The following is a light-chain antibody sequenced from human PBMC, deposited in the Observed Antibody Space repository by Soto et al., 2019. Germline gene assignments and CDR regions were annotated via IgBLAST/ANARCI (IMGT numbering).Light chain of an antibody. Sequence: QSALTQPRSVSGSPGQSVTISCTGTTSDVGGYNYVSWYQQHPGKAPKLMIYDVSKRPSGVPDRFSGSKSGNTASLTISGLQAEDEAHYYCCSYAGSRYVFGTGTKLTVL. CDR1: TSDVGGYNY. J-gene: IGLJ1*01. CDR2: DVS. CDR3: CSYAGSRYV. V-gene: IGLV2-11*01.